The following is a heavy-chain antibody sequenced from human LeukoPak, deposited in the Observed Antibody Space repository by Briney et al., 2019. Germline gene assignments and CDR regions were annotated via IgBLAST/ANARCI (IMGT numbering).Heavy chain of an antibody. Sequence: ASVKVSCKASGYTFTGYYMHWGRQAPGQGVEWMGWINPNSGGTNYAQKFQGRVTMTRDTSISTAYMELSRLRSDVTAVYYCARVVDGYIPYDYWGQGTLVTVSS. D-gene: IGHD5-24*01. CDR2: INPNSGGT. J-gene: IGHJ4*02. CDR3: ARVVDGYIPYDY. V-gene: IGHV1-2*02. CDR1: GYTFTGYY.